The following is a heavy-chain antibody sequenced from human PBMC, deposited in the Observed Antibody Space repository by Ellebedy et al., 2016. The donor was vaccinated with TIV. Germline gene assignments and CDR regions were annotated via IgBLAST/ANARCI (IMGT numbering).Heavy chain of an antibody. Sequence: GESLKISXAASGFTFSSYSMNWVRQAPGKGLEWVSSISSSSSYIYYADSVKGRFTISRDNAKNSLYLQMNGLRAEDTAVYYCARKYYYDSSGYYSATDYWGQGTLVTVSS. CDR3: ARKYYYDSSGYYSATDY. D-gene: IGHD3-22*01. CDR2: ISSSSSYI. CDR1: GFTFSSYS. V-gene: IGHV3-21*01. J-gene: IGHJ4*02.